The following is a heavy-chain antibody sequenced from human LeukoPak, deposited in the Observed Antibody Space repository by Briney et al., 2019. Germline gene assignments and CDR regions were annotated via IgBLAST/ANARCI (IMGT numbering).Heavy chain of an antibody. D-gene: IGHD6-19*01. V-gene: IGHV7-4-1*02. CDR3: ARDHDRIAYSSGWYPGGFFDY. J-gene: IGHJ4*02. CDR2: INTNTGNP. CDR1: GYTFTSYA. Sequence: ASVKVSCKASGYTFTSYAMNWVRQAPGQGLEWMGWINTNTGNPTYAQGSTGRFVFSLDTSVSTAYLQISSLKAEDTAVYYCARDHDRIAYSSGWYPGGFFDYWGQGTLVTVSS.